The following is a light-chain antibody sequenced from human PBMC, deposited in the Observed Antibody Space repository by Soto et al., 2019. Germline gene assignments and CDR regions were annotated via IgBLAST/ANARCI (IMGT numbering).Light chain of an antibody. Sequence: QSVLTQPPSASGTPGQRVTISCCGSSSNIGSNTVNWYQQLPGTAPKLLIYSNNQRPSGVPDRFSGSKSGTSASLAISGLQSEHEADYYCAAWDDSLNVPYVFGTGTKVTVL. CDR1: SSNIGSNT. CDR3: AAWDDSLNVPYV. J-gene: IGLJ1*01. V-gene: IGLV1-44*01. CDR2: SNN.